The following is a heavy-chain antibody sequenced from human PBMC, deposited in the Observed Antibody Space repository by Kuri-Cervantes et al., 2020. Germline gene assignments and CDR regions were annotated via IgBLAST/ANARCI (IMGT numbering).Heavy chain of an antibody. D-gene: IGHD6-19*01. CDR3: ARGGHSGRFDP. CDR1: GFTFSYYY. CDR2: ISSSGSII. V-gene: IGHV3-11*04. J-gene: IGHJ5*02. Sequence: GGSLRLSCAASGFTFSYYYMSWIRQAPGQGLEWVAYISSSGSIISYTDSVKGRFTISRDNAMNSLYLQMNSLRAEDTAVYYCARGGHSGRFDPWGQGTLVTVSS.